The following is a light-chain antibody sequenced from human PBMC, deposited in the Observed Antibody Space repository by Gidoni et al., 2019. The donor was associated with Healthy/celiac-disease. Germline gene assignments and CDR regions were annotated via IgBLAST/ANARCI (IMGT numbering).Light chain of an antibody. CDR3: MQALQSLRT. V-gene: IGKV2-28*01. Sequence: DIVMTQSPLSLPVTPGEPASISCRSSQSLLHSNGYNYLDWYLQKPEQSLQLLIYLGSNRASGVPDRFSGSGSCTYFTLNISRVETEDVGVYYCMQALQSLRTFXQXTKVEIK. CDR2: LGS. J-gene: IGKJ1*01. CDR1: QSLLHSNGYNY.